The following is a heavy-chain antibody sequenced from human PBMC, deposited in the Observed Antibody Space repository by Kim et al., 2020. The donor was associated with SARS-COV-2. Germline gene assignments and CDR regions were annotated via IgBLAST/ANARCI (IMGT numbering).Heavy chain of an antibody. Sequence: TEYAASVKGRFTISRDDSKSIAYLQMYSLKTEDTAVYYCTRGQLPDAFDIWGQGTMVTVSS. J-gene: IGHJ3*02. V-gene: IGHV3-49*02. CDR2: T. CDR3: TRGQLPDAFDI. D-gene: IGHD1-26*01.